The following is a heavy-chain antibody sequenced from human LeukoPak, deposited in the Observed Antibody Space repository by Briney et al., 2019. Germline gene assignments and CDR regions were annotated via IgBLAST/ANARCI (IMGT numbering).Heavy chain of an antibody. D-gene: IGHD3-22*01. V-gene: IGHV4-34*01. CDR2: INHSGTT. CDR1: GESFSGYY. Sequence: SETLSLTCAVYGESFSGYYWSWIRQPPGKGLTWIGEINHSGTTNYNPSLKSRVTISLDTSKSQFSLMLSSVTAADTAVYYCARGKYDSGGYYLDYWGQGTLSPSPQ. CDR3: ARGKYDSGGYYLDY. J-gene: IGHJ4*02.